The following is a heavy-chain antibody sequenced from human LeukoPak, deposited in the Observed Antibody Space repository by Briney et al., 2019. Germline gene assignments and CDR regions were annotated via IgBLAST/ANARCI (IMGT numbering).Heavy chain of an antibody. V-gene: IGHV4-59*01. CDR1: GGSISSYY. J-gene: IGHJ1*01. D-gene: IGHD2-15*01. CDR2: IYYSGST. Sequence: SEILSLTCTVSGGSISSYYWSWIRQPPGKGLEWIGYIYYSGSTNYNPSLKSRVTISVDTSKNQFSLKRSSVTAADTAVYYCAREGEDCSGGSCYTSEYFQHWGQGTLVTVSS. CDR3: AREGEDCSGGSCYTSEYFQH.